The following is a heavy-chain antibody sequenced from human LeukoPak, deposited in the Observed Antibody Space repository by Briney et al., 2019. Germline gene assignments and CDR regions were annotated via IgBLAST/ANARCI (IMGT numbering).Heavy chain of an antibody. J-gene: IGHJ4*02. CDR1: GGSITSYY. V-gene: IGHV4-4*07. D-gene: IGHD6-19*01. Sequence: SETLSLTCTVSGGSITSYYWSWIRQPAGKGLEWIGRIYSSGTTNYNPSLKSRVTMSVDTSKNQFSLKLSSVTAADTAVYYCARGSSGWYSIDYWGQGILVTVSS. CDR3: ARGSSGWYSIDY. CDR2: IYSSGTT.